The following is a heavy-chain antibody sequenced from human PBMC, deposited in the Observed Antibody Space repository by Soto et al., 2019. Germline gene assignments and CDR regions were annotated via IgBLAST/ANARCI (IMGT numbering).Heavy chain of an antibody. V-gene: IGHV1-58*01. D-gene: IGHD1-26*01. CDR1: GFTFTSPA. J-gene: IGHJ3*02. CDR2: IVVGSGNT. CDR3: AADSLFSGSFAFDI. Sequence: GASVEVSCKASGFTFTSPAVRWVRQARGQRLEWIGWIVVGSGNTNYAQKFQERVTITRDMSTSTAYMELSSLRFEDTAVYYCAADSLFSGSFAFDIRGQGTMVTV.